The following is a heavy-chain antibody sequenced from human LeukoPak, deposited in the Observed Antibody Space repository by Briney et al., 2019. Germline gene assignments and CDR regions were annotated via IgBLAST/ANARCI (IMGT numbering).Heavy chain of an antibody. CDR2: ISGSGGST. CDR1: GFTFSSYA. J-gene: IGHJ5*02. D-gene: IGHD2-21*02. V-gene: IGHV3-23*01. CDR3: AKGAYHDFINWFDP. Sequence: GGSLRLSCAASGFTFSSYAISWVRQAPGKGLEWVSAISGSGGSTYYADSVKGRFTVSRDNSKNTLYLQMNSLRAEDTAVYYCAKGAYHDFINWFDPWGQGTLVTVSS.